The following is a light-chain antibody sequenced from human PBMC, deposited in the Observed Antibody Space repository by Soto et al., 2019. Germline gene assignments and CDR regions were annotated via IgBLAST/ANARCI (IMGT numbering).Light chain of an antibody. CDR1: LSVTSL. Sequence: DIPMSQCPSTMSGSXGDRVTISCRSRLSVTSLLAGYQQKPGRAPKLXXYAASSLQGGGPSRFSGSGSGTDFTRTISSRQPEDFATHYGQQSYSTPRTFGQGTKVDIK. V-gene: IGKV1-39*01. CDR2: AAS. J-gene: IGKJ1*01. CDR3: QQSYSTPRT.